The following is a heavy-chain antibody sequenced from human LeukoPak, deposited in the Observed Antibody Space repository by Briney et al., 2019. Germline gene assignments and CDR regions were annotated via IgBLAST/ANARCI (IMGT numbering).Heavy chain of an antibody. CDR1: GGSISSGYY. CDR3: ARRREGSSWTDW. D-gene: IGHD6-13*01. CDR2: INYSGST. J-gene: IGHJ1*01. Sequence: SETLSLTCIVSGGSISSGYYWAGIRQPPGKGLDWIGNINYSGSTYYNPSLKSRVTISVDTSKKQFSLKLTSVTAADTAVYYCARRREGSSWTDWWGEGSLVTVSS. V-gene: IGHV4-39*01.